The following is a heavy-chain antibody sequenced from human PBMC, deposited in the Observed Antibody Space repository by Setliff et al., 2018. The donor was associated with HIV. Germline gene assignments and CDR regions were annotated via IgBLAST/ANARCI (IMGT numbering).Heavy chain of an antibody. D-gene: IGHD6-19*01. V-gene: IGHV5-51*01. J-gene: IGHJ4*02. CDR3: ARAYSSRGGADY. CDR2: IYPGDSDT. Sequence: PGESLKISCKASGYNFTTYWITWVRQMPGKGLEWMGIIYPGDSDTRYSPSFQGQVTISVDKSISVAYLHWSSLKALDTAKYYCARAYSSRGGADYWGRGTLVTVSS. CDR1: GYNFTTYW.